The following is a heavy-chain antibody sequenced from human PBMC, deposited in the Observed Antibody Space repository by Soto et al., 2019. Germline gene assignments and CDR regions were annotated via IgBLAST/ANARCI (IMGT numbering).Heavy chain of an antibody. V-gene: IGHV4-31*03. CDR3: SGDYSNQEYYFDY. J-gene: IGHJ4*02. D-gene: IGHD4-4*01. Sequence: QVQLQESGPGLVKPSQTLSLTCTVSGGSISSGGYYWSWIRQHPGKGLEWIGYIYYSGSTYYNPSLTSRFTISVDTSKNQFSLKLSSVTAADTAVYYCSGDYSNQEYYFDYWGQGTLVTVSS. CDR1: GGSISSGGYY. CDR2: IYYSGST.